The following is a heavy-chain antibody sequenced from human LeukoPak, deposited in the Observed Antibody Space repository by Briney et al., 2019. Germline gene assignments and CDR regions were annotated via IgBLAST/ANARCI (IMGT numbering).Heavy chain of an antibody. CDR1: DGSINGYY. CDR2: IYYSGST. CDR3: ARAPGPTYFDFDY. D-gene: IGHD3-10*01. Sequence: SETLSLTCSVSDGSINGYYWSWIRQPPGKGLEWIGYIYYSGSTNYNPSLKSRVTISVDTSKNQFSLKLSSVTAADTAVYYCARAPGPTYFDFDYWGQGTLVTVSS. V-gene: IGHV4-59*01. J-gene: IGHJ4*02.